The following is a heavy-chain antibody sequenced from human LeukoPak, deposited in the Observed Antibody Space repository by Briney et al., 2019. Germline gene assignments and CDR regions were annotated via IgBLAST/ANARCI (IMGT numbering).Heavy chain of an antibody. J-gene: IGHJ4*02. V-gene: IGHV3-23*01. CDR2: VSGGGGST. Sequence: GGSLRLSCVASGFTFSSRDWMSWVRQAPGKGLEWVSSVSGGGGSTYYADSVKGRFTISRDNSKTTLYLQMNSLRAEDTAVYYCAKVFYPAAGTGRVDFPFDYWGQGTLVTVSS. CDR1: GFTFSSRDW. D-gene: IGHD6-13*01. CDR3: AKVFYPAAGTGRVDFPFDY.